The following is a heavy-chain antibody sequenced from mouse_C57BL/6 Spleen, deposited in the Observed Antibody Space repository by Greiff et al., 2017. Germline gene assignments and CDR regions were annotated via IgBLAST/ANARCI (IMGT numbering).Heavy chain of an antibody. CDR1: GFSLTSYG. CDR3: ARAYYSNYGDYFDY. V-gene: IGHV2-2*01. D-gene: IGHD2-5*01. Sequence: VKLVESGPGLVQPSQSLSITCTVSGFSLTSYGVHWVRQSPGKGLEWLGVIWSGGSTDYNAAFISRLSISKDNSKSQVFFKMNSLQADDTAIYYCARAYYSNYGDYFDYWGQGTTLTVSS. J-gene: IGHJ2*01. CDR2: IWSGGST.